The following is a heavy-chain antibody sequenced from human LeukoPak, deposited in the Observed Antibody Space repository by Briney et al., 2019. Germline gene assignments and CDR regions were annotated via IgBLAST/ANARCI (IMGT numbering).Heavy chain of an antibody. V-gene: IGHV1-8*01. Sequence: ASVKVSCKASGYTFTSYDINWVRQATGQGLERVGWMKPNSGNTGYAQKFQGRVTMTRNTSISTAYMELSSLRSEDTAVYYCARGLRGTGRNYYYYMDVWGKGTTVTVSS. CDR3: ARGLRGTGRNYYYYMDV. J-gene: IGHJ6*03. CDR2: MKPNSGNT. D-gene: IGHD3-16*01. CDR1: GYTFTSYD.